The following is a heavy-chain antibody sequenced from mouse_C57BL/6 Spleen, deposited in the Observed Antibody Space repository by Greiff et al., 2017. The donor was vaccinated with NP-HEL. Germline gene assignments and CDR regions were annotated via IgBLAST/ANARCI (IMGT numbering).Heavy chain of an antibody. J-gene: IGHJ2*01. Sequence: VQLQQSVAELVRPGASVKLSCTASGFNFKNSYMHWVKQRPEQGLEWIGRIDPANGNTKYAPKFQGKATITADTSSNTAYRQLSSLTSEDTAIYYSANDSYRYYFDYWGQGTTLTVSS. D-gene: IGHD2-3*01. CDR3: ANDSYRYYFDY. CDR1: GFNFKNSY. CDR2: IDPANGNT. V-gene: IGHV14-3*01.